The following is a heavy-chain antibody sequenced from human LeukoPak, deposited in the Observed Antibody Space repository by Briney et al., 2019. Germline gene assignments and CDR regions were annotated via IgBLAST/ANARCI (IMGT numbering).Heavy chain of an antibody. V-gene: IGHV3-23*01. CDR1: GFTFSSYG. J-gene: IGHJ4*02. CDR3: AKTRSWYYFDY. D-gene: IGHD6-13*01. Sequence: GGSLRLSCAASGFTFSSYGMGWVRQAPGKGLEWVSVISGSGGSTYYAESVKGRFTISRDKSKSTLYLQMNSLRAEDTAVYYCAKTRSWYYFDYWGQGTLVTVSS. CDR2: ISGSGGST.